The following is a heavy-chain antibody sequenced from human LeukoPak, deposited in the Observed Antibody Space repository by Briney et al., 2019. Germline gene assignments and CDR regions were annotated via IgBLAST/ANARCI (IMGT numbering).Heavy chain of an antibody. D-gene: IGHD1-1*01. Sequence: GGSLRLSCAASGFTFSNAWMSWVRQAPGKGLEWVGRIKSKTDGGTTDYAAPVKGRFTISRDDSKNTLYLQMNGLKTEDTAVYYCTTDRYNWNDLDYWGQGTLVTVSS. CDR1: GFTFSNAW. CDR2: IKSKTDGGTT. V-gene: IGHV3-15*01. CDR3: TTDRYNWNDLDY. J-gene: IGHJ4*02.